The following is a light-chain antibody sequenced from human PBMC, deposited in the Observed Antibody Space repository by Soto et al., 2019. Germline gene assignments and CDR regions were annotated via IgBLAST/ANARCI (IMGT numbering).Light chain of an antibody. CDR1: QSINSW. Sequence: DIQMTQSPSTLSASVGDRVTITCRASQSINSWVAWFQQKPGKAPKVLIYDASTLESGVPSRFSGSGSGTEFTLTIDSLQPDDVETYYCQRYNAFSQTFGQGTKVEI. J-gene: IGKJ1*01. CDR3: QRYNAFSQT. V-gene: IGKV1-5*01. CDR2: DAS.